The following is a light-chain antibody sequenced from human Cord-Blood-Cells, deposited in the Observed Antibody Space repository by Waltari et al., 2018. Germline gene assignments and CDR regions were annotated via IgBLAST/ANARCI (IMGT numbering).Light chain of an antibody. Sequence: QSALTQPASVSGSPGQSITISCTGTSSDVGGYNYVSWYQQHPGKAPKLMVYDVSNRPSVVSTPFSGSKSGNTASLTISGLQAEDEADYYCSSYTSSSTWVFGGGTKLTVL. CDR1: SSDVGGYNY. V-gene: IGLV2-14*01. CDR3: SSYTSSSTWV. CDR2: DVS. J-gene: IGLJ3*02.